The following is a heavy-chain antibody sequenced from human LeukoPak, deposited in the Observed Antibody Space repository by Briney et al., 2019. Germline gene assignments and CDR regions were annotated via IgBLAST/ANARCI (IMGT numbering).Heavy chain of an antibody. CDR2: FDPEDGET. V-gene: IGHV1-24*01. J-gene: IGHJ4*02. Sequence: ASVKVSCKVSGYTLTELSMYWVRQAPGKGLEWMGGFDPEDGETIYAQKFQGRVTITADKSTSTAYMELSSLRSEDTAVYSCARNSYDILTGYSDWGQGTLVTVSS. CDR3: ARNSYDILTGYSD. CDR1: GYTLTELS. D-gene: IGHD3-9*01.